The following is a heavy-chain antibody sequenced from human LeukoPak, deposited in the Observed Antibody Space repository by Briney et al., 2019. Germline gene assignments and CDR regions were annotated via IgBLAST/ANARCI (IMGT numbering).Heavy chain of an antibody. V-gene: IGHV1-69*01. CDR2: IIPIFGTA. J-gene: IGHJ6*02. D-gene: IGHD4-11*01. CDR1: GGTFSSYA. CDR3: ASLNDYTYGMDV. Sequence: ASVKVSCKASGGTFSSYAISWVRQAPGQGLEWMGGIIPIFGTANYAQKFQGRVTITADESTSTAYMELSSLRSEDTAVYYCASLNDYTYGMDVWGQGTTVTVSS.